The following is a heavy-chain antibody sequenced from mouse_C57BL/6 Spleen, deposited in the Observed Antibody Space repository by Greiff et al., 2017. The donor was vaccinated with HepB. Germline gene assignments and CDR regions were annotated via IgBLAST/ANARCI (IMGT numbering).Heavy chain of an antibody. CDR2: IYPGGGYT. J-gene: IGHJ2*01. V-gene: IGHV1-63*01. CDR1: GYTFTNYW. Sequence: VQRVESGAELVRPGTSVKMSCKASGYTFTNYWIGWAKQRPGHGLEWIGDIYPGGGYTNYNEKFKGKATLTADKSSSTAYMQFSSLTSEDSAIYYCARSVRKYFDYWGQGTTLTVSS. CDR3: ARSVRKYFDY.